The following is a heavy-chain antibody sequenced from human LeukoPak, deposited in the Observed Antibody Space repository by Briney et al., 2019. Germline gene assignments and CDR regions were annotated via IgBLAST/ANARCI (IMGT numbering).Heavy chain of an antibody. Sequence: ASVKVSCKASGYTFTGYYMHWVRQAPGQGLEWMGRINPNSGGTNYAQKFQGRVTMTRDTSISTAYMELSRLRSDDTAVYYCARGQSFRDWYSSSWYGYWGQGTLVTVSS. CDR1: GYTFTGYY. CDR3: ARGQSFRDWYSSSWYGY. V-gene: IGHV1-2*06. CDR2: INPNSGGT. J-gene: IGHJ4*02. D-gene: IGHD6-13*01.